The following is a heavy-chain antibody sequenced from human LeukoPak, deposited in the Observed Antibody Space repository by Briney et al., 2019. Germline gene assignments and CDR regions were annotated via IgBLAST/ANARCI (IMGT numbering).Heavy chain of an antibody. CDR2: ISYDGSNK. V-gene: IGHV3-30-3*01. CDR1: GFTFSSYA. Sequence: PGGSLRLSCAASGFTFSSYAMHWVRQAPGKGLEWVAVISYDGSNKYYADSVKGRFTISRDNSKNTLYLQMNSLRAEDTAVYYCARDPQGMSYDSSGHYFDYWGQGTLVTVSS. CDR3: ARDPQGMSYDSSGHYFDY. D-gene: IGHD3-22*01. J-gene: IGHJ4*02.